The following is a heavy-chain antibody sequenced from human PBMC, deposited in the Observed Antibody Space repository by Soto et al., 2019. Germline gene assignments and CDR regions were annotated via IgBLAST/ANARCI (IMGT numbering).Heavy chain of an antibody. V-gene: IGHV3-7*01. D-gene: IGHD4-4*01. J-gene: IGHJ5*02. CDR1: GFTFSDSW. CDR2: IKPDESEK. CDR3: VRGGSNYAS. Sequence: EVQLVESGGGLVQPGGSLRLSCTASGFTFSDSWMTWVRQAPGKGLEWVARIKPDESEKKYADSVKGRFSISRDNAKNSMYLQMDSLRGEDTAVYYCVRGGSNYASWGQGTLFTVS.